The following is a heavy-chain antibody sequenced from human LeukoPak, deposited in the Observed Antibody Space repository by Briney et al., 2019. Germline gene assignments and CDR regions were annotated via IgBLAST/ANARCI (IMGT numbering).Heavy chain of an antibody. CDR2: INHSGST. CDR1: GGSFSGYY. D-gene: IGHD2-15*01. V-gene: IGHV4-34*01. J-gene: IGHJ4*02. Sequence: PSETLSLTCAVYGGSFSGYYWSWIRQPPGKGLEWIGEINHSGSTNYNPSLKSRVTISVDTSKNQFSLKLSSVTAADTAVYYCARGRISINWGQGTLVTVSS. CDR3: ARGRISIN.